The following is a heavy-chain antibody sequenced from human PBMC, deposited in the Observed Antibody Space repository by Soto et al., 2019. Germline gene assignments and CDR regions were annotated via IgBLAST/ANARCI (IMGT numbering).Heavy chain of an antibody. CDR3: ARRGSGTYYDH. V-gene: IGHV3-23*01. CDR2: ISGSGGRT. D-gene: IGHD1-26*01. J-gene: IGHJ4*02. CDR1: GFTFSSYA. Sequence: EVQLLESGGGLVQPGGSLRLSCAASGFTFSSYAMRWVRQAPVKGLEWVSAISGSGGRTYYADSVKGRFTISRDNAKNTLYLQMNSLRAEDTAVYYCARRGSGTYYDHWGQGTLVTVSS.